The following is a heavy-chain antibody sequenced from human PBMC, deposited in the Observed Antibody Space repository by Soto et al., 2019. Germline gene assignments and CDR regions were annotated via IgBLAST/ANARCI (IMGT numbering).Heavy chain of an antibody. CDR3: AIFGARAKSGSGIYQFGYGLDF. CDR2: ITHRGST. D-gene: IGHD1-26*01. CDR1: GESFGVYY. J-gene: IGHJ6*02. V-gene: IGHV4-34*02. Sequence: QVQLQQWGAGLLKPSETLSITCDVSGESFGVYYWSWIRQSPGKGLEWIGDITHRGSTNYNPSHMSRVTLSVATSKGQFSLNMSSVTAADTAVYYCAIFGARAKSGSGIYQFGYGLDFWGQGTTVTVSS.